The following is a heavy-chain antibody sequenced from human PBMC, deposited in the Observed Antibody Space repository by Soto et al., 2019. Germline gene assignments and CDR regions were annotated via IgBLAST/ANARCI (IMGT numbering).Heavy chain of an antibody. D-gene: IGHD3-10*01. CDR1: GAAVGSGQSY. J-gene: IGHJ6*02. V-gene: IGHV4-61*01. CDR2: TAVTGAM. Sequence: QVQLQESGPGLVKPSETLSLLCFVSGAAVGSGQSYWNWVRQAPGKGLEWIGHTAVTGAMKNSASLTSRVTTCVVPSNNQSSRTLTSVTAADSATYFCARGLADSAGSSFGRRMDVRGQGTTVTVAS. CDR3: ARGLADSAGSSFGRRMDV.